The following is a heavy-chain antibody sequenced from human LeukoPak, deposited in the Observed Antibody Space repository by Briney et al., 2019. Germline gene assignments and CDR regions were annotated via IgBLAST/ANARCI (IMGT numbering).Heavy chain of an antibody. CDR3: ARGDHYDSSGYHNWFDP. CDR2: TYYRSKWYN. D-gene: IGHD3-22*01. V-gene: IGHV6-1*01. Sequence: SQTLSLTCAISGDSVSSNSAAWNWIRQSPSGGLEWLGRTYYRSKWYNDYAVSVKSRITINPDTSKNQFSLQLNSVTPEDTAVYYRARGDHYDSSGYHNWFDPWGQGTLVTVSS. J-gene: IGHJ5*02. CDR1: GDSVSSNSAA.